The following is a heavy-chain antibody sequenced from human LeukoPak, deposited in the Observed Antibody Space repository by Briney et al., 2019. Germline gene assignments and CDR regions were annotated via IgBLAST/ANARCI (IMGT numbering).Heavy chain of an antibody. Sequence: GGSLRLSCAASGFTFSSYAMSWVRQAPGKGLEWVSAISGSGGGTYYADSVKGRFTISRDNSKSTLYLQMNSLRAEDTAVYYCAKDTAGELGFDIWGQGTMVTVSS. CDR3: AKDTAGELGFDI. D-gene: IGHD1-26*01. V-gene: IGHV3-23*01. CDR1: GFTFSSYA. CDR2: ISGSGGGT. J-gene: IGHJ3*02.